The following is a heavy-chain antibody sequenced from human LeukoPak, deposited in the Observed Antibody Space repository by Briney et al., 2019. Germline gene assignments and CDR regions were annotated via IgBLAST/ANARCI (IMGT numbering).Heavy chain of an antibody. J-gene: IGHJ4*02. Sequence: SETLSLTCTVSGGSISSYYWSWIRQPPGKGLEWIGYIYYSGSTNYNPSLKSRVTMSVDTSKNQFFLKLSSVTAADTAVYYCARDGDYYDSSGSFDSWGQGTLVTVSS. V-gene: IGHV4-59*12. CDR3: ARDGDYYDSSGSFDS. CDR2: IYYSGST. CDR1: GGSISSYY. D-gene: IGHD3-22*01.